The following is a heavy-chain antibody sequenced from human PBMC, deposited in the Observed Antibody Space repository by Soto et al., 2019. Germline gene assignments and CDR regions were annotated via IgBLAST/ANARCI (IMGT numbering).Heavy chain of an antibody. Sequence: PSETLSLTCTVSGGSISSYYWSWIRQPPGKGLEWIGYIYYSGSTNYNPSLKSRVTISVDTSKSQFSLKLSSVTAADTAVYYCARGRLNSDFDYWGRGTLVTVSS. CDR1: GGSISSYY. CDR3: ARGRLNSDFDY. V-gene: IGHV4-59*01. J-gene: IGHJ4*02. D-gene: IGHD1-26*01. CDR2: IYYSGST.